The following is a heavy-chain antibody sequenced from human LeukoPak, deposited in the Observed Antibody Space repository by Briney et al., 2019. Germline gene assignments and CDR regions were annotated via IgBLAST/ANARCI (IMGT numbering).Heavy chain of an antibody. CDR1: GFTFSSYG. Sequence: GGSLRLSCGASGFTFSSYGMHWVRQAPGKGLEWVAFIRYDGSNKYYADSVKGRFTISRDNSKNTLYLQMNSLRAEDTAVYYRAKSDGYNFNGAFDIWGQGTMVTVSS. D-gene: IGHD5-24*01. CDR3: AKSDGYNFNGAFDI. CDR2: IRYDGSNK. J-gene: IGHJ3*02. V-gene: IGHV3-30*02.